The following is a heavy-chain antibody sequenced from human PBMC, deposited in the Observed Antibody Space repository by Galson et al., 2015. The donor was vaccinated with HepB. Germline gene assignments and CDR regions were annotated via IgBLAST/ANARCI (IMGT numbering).Heavy chain of an antibody. Sequence: TLSLTCAVSGGSISSGGYSWSWIRQPPGKGLEWIGYIYHSGSTYYNPSLKSRVTISVDRSKNQFSLKLSSVTAADTAVYYCARADSGSYSGFDYWGQGTLVTVSS. CDR3: ARADSGSYSGFDY. CDR1: GGSISSGGYS. J-gene: IGHJ4*02. V-gene: IGHV4-30-2*01. D-gene: IGHD1-26*01. CDR2: IYHSGST.